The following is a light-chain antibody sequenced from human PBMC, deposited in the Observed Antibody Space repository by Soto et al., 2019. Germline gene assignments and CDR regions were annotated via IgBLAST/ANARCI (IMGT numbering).Light chain of an antibody. CDR2: AAS. CDR3: QQSYSTPPLT. J-gene: IGKJ4*01. CDR1: QSVSSY. V-gene: IGKV1-39*01. Sequence: DIQMTQSPASLSASVGDRVTITCRASQSVSSYLNWYQQKPGKAPRLLIYAASTLPSGIPSRFSGSVSGTDFTLTIISLQSEDFAAYYCQQSYSTPPLTFGGGTKVEIK.